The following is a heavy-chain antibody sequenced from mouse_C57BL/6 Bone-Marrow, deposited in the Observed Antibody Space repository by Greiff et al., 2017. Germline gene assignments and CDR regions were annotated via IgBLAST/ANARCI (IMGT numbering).Heavy chain of an antibody. CDR1: GFTFSDYG. CDR3: ARVGYYGSSYYFDY. V-gene: IGHV5-17*01. J-gene: IGHJ2*01. CDR2: ISSGSSTI. D-gene: IGHD1-1*01. Sequence: EVQLQQSGGGLVKPGGSLKLSCAASGFTFSDYGMHWVRQAPEKGLEWVAYISSGSSTIYYADTVKGRFTISRDNAKNTLFLQMTSLRSEDTAMYYCARVGYYGSSYYFDYWGQGTTLTVSS.